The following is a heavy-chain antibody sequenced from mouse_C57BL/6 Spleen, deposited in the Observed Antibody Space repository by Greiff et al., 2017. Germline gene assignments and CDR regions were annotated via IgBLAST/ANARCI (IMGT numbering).Heavy chain of an antibody. CDR3: ARHYYGSRGAMDY. CDR1: GFSLTSYG. CDR2: IWSDGST. D-gene: IGHD1-1*01. V-gene: IGHV2-6-1*01. Sequence: QVQLKESGPGLVAPSQSLSITCTVSGFSLTSYGVHWVRQPPGKGLEWLVVIWSDGSTTYNSALKSRLSISKDNSKSQVFLKMNSLQTDDTAMYYCARHYYGSRGAMDYRGQGTSVTVSS. J-gene: IGHJ4*01.